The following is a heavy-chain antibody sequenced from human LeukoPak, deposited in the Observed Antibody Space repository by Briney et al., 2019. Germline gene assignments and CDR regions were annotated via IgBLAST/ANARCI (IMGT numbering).Heavy chain of an antibody. J-gene: IGHJ3*02. V-gene: IGHV1-3*02. CDR2: SNAGNGNT. CDR3: ARDGGYCSSTSCYVNAFDI. CDR1: GFTFISYA. D-gene: IGHD2-2*01. Sequence: GGSLRLSCAASGFTFISYAMHWVRQAPGQRLEWMGWSNAGNGNTKYSQEFQGRVTITRDTSASTAYMELSSLRSEDMAVYYCARDGGYCSSTSCYVNAFDIWGQGTMVTVSS.